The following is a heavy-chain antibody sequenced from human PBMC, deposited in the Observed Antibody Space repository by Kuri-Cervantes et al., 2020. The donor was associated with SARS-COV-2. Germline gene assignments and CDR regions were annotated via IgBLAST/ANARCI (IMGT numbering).Heavy chain of an antibody. CDR3: ARDLGYYDSSGYYYYYMDV. CDR2: IYHSGST. D-gene: IGHD3-22*01. Sequence: GSLRLSCAVSGYSISSGYYWGWIRQPPGKGLEWIESIYHSGSTYYNPSLKSRVTISVDTSKNQFSLKLSSVTAADTAVYYCARDLGYYDSSGYYYYYMDVWGKGTTVTVSS. CDR1: GYSISSGYY. J-gene: IGHJ6*03. V-gene: IGHV4-38-2*02.